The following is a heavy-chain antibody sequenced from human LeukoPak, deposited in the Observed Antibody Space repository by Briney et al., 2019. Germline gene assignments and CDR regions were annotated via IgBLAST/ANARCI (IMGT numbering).Heavy chain of an antibody. CDR1: GYTFTGYG. D-gene: IGHD2-2*01. CDR3: AREFAYCSSTSCYAGFDY. CDR2: ISAYNGNT. J-gene: IGHJ4*02. Sequence: ASVKVSCKASGYTFTGYGISWVRQAPGQGLEWMGWISAYNGNTNYAQKLQGRVTMTTDTSTSTAYMELRSLRSDDTAVYHCAREFAYCSSTSCYAGFDYWGQGTLVTVSS. V-gene: IGHV1-18*04.